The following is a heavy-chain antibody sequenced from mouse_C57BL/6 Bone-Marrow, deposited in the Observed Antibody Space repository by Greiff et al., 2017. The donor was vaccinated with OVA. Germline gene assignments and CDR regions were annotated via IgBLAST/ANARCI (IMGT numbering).Heavy chain of an antibody. CDR1: GYTFTDYY. V-gene: IGHV1-19*01. Sequence: EGQLQQSGAGLVKPGASVKMSCKASGYTFTDYYMNWVKQSHGKSLEWIGVINPYNGGTSYNQKFKGKATLTVDKSSITAYMNLTSLTSEDSAVYYCARSYYDCDRDYFDYWGQGTTLTVSS. D-gene: IGHD2-4*01. J-gene: IGHJ2*01. CDR3: ARSYYDCDRDYFDY. CDR2: INPYNGGT.